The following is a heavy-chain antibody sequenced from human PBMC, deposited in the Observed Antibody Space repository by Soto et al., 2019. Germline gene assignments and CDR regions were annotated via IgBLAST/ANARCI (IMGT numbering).Heavy chain of an antibody. J-gene: IGHJ6*02. Sequence: LRLSCAASGFTLSSYGMHWVRQAPGKGLEWVAVISYDGSNKYYGDSVKGRFTISRDNSKNTLYLQMNSLRVDDTAVYYCAKGSSSGWRNYYYYYGLDVWGQGTTVTVSS. CDR2: ISYDGSNK. CDR1: GFTLSSYG. D-gene: IGHD6-19*01. CDR3: AKGSSSGWRNYYYYYGLDV. V-gene: IGHV3-30*18.